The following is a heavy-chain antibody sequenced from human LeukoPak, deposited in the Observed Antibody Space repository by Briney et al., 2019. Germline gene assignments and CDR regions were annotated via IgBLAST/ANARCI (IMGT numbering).Heavy chain of an antibody. D-gene: IGHD6-13*01. J-gene: IGHJ4*02. Sequence: GGSLRLSCAASGFTFSSYAMSWVRQAPGKGLEWVSAISGSGGSTYYADSVKGRFTISRDNAKNSLYLQMNSLRAEDTAVYYCAKDTSWAAAGDYFDYWGQGTLVTVSS. V-gene: IGHV3-23*01. CDR2: ISGSGGST. CDR1: GFTFSSYA. CDR3: AKDTSWAAAGDYFDY.